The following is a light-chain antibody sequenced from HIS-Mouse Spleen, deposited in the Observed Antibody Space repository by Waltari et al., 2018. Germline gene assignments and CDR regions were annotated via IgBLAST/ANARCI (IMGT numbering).Light chain of an antibody. CDR2: AAA. Sequence: DIQLTPSPSFLSASVGDRVTITCRASQGISSYLAWYQLKPWKAPKLLIYAAATLQSGVPSRFSGSGSGTEFTLTISSLQPEDFATYYCQQLNSYPPTFGQGTKVEIK. CDR3: QQLNSYPPT. J-gene: IGKJ1*01. V-gene: IGKV1-9*01. CDR1: QGISSY.